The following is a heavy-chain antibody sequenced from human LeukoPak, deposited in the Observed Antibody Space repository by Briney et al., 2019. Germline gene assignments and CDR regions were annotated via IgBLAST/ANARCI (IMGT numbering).Heavy chain of an antibody. D-gene: IGHD1-26*01. Sequence: PGGSLRLSCAASGFTFSSYWMHWVRPAPGKGLVWVSRINSDGSSTSYADSVKGRFTISRDNAKNTLYLQMNSLRAEDTAVYYCARSSGSRSFDYWGQGTLVTASS. CDR1: GFTFSSYW. CDR2: INSDGSST. CDR3: ARSSGSRSFDY. J-gene: IGHJ4*02. V-gene: IGHV3-74*01.